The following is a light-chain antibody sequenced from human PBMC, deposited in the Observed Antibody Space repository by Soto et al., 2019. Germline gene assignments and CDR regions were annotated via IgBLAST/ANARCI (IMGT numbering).Light chain of an antibody. V-gene: IGLV2-8*01. Sequence: QSVLTQPPSASGSPGQSVTISCTGTSSDVGGYNYVSWYQQHPGKAPKLMIYEVSKRPSGVPDRFSGSKSGNTASLTVYGLQDEEEDDYYCSSYAGSNNLVFGTGTKVTVL. CDR2: EVS. CDR3: SSYAGSNNLV. CDR1: SSDVGGYNY. J-gene: IGLJ1*01.